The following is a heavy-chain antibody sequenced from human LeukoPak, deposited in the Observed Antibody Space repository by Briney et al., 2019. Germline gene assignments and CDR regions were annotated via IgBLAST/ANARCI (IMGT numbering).Heavy chain of an antibody. V-gene: IGHV4-39*01. J-gene: IGHJ4*02. CDR3: ARHGGIAVAGTAW. CDR2: IYYSGST. Sequence: SESVTLTCNASGDTLSSCSYYWGWIRQPPGTALEGFMSIYYSGSTYYNPSVRCPVTIFVDTSQHQLSLKLSSVAAADTAVYYWARHGGIAVAGTAWWGQGALVTVSS. D-gene: IGHD6-19*01. CDR1: GDTLSSCSYY.